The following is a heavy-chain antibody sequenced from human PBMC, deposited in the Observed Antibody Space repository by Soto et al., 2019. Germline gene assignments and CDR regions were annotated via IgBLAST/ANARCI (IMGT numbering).Heavy chain of an antibody. CDR1: GFSVSGDT. CDR3: PRHAWLEN. J-gene: IGHJ4*02. D-gene: IGHD3-9*01. CDR2: IYSGGNT. V-gene: IGHV3-53*02. Sequence: EVQLVETGGGLIYPGGSLRLSCAASGFSVSGDTMNWVRQAPGKGLEWISAIYSGGNTNDAGSVKGRFTISRDTSKNTLYLQMNSLRVEDTAVYYCPRHAWLENWGQGTLVTVSS.